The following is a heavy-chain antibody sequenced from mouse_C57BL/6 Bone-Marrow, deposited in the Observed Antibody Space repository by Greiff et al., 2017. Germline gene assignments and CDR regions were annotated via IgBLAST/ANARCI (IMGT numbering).Heavy chain of an antibody. Sequence: QVQLQQPGAELVMPGASVKLSCKASGYTFTSYWMHWVKQRPGQGLEWIGEIDPSDSYTNYNQKFKGKSTLTVDKSSSTAYMPLRSLTSEDSAVYYCARDPPHYCGSSYWFAYWGQGTLVTVSA. D-gene: IGHD1-1*01. CDR3: ARDPPHYCGSSYWFAY. CDR1: GYTFTSYW. J-gene: IGHJ3*01. V-gene: IGHV1-69*01. CDR2: IDPSDSYT.